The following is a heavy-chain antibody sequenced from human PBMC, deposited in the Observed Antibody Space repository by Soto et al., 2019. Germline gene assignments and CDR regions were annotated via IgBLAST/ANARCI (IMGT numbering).Heavy chain of an antibody. J-gene: IGHJ4*02. D-gene: IGHD2-8*02. CDR2: ISYSGGT. CDR3: ARHWTGASYYFDK. V-gene: IGHV4-31*03. Sequence: QVQLQESGPGLVRPSQTLSLTCTVSGVSISSGVQYWSWVRQHPGKGLEWIGYISYSGGTFYNPSLESRVSISLGTSKNQFSLSLSSVTAADTAVYYCARHWTGASYYFDKWGQGTLVTVSS. CDR1: GVSISSGVQY.